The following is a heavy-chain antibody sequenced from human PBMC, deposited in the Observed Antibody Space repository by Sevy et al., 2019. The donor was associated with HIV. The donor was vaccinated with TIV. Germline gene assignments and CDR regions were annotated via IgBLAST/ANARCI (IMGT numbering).Heavy chain of an antibody. J-gene: IGHJ6*02. CDR1: GYTFTSYG. CDR3: ARAYSSSWRYYYYGMDV. D-gene: IGHD6-13*01. CDR2: ISAYNGNT. V-gene: IGHV1-18*01. Sequence: ASVKVSCKASGYTFTSYGISWVRQAPGQGLEWMGWISAYNGNTNYAQMLQGRVTMTTDTSTSTVYMELRSLRSDDTAVYYCARAYSSSWRYYYYGMDVWGQGTTVTVSS.